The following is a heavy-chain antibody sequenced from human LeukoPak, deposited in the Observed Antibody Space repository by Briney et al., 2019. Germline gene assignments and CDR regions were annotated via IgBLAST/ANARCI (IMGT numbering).Heavy chain of an antibody. CDR2: IYYSGST. CDR3: ARYGDYDDY. V-gene: IGHV4-39*07. CDR1: GGSISSSSYY. D-gene: IGHD4-17*01. Sequence: SETLSLTCTVSGGSISSSSYYWGWIRQPPGKGLEWIGSIYYSGSTYYNPSLKSRVTISVDTSKNQFSLKLSSVTAADTAVYYCARYGDYDDYWGQGTLVTVSS. J-gene: IGHJ4*02.